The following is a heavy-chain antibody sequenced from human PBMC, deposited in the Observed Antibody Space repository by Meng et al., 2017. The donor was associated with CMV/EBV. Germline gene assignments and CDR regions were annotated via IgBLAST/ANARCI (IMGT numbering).Heavy chain of an antibody. V-gene: IGHV1-69*05. J-gene: IGHJ4*02. CDR3: ASCISSSCFQYYFDS. CDR2: IIPIFGTA. D-gene: IGHD2-2*01. CDR1: GYTFTSYG. Sequence: SVKVSCKASGYTFTSYGISWVRQAPGQGLEWMGGIIPIFGTAKYPQKFQGRVTITTDEPTGTAYMELSSLRSEDTAVYYCASCISSSCFQYYFDSWGQGTLVTVSS.